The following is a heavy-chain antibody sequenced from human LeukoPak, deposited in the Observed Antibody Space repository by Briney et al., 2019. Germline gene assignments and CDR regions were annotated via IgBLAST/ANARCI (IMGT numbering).Heavy chain of an antibody. D-gene: IGHD6-6*01. J-gene: IGHJ3*02. CDR3: AKDLLAQLVPHRVYDAFDI. CDR1: GFTFSSYA. CDR2: ISGSGGST. Sequence: GGSLRLSCAASGFTFSSYAMSWVRQAPGKGLEWVSAISGSGGSTYYADSVKGRFTISRDNSKNTLYLQMNSLRAEDTAVYYCAKDLLAQLVPHRVYDAFDIWGQGTMVTVSS. V-gene: IGHV3-23*01.